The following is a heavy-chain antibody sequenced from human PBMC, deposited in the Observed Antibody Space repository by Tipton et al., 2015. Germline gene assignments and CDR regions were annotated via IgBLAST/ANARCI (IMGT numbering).Heavy chain of an antibody. J-gene: IGHJ4*02. Sequence: TLSLTCTVSGGSISSSSYYWAWIRQPPGKGLEWIGGLYFSGSTYYNPSLKSRVTISIDRFKNQFSLKLSSVTAADTAVYYCACQDYDSLTRDYQTVDYWGQGTLVAVST. D-gene: IGHD3-9*01. V-gene: IGHV4-39*01. CDR1: GGSISSSSYY. CDR2: LYFSGST. CDR3: ACQDYDSLTRDYQTVDY.